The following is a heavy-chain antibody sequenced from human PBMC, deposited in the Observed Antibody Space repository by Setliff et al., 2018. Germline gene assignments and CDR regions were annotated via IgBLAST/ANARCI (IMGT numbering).Heavy chain of an antibody. CDR1: GFTFSSYS. D-gene: IGHD2-15*01. V-gene: IGHV3-21*01. Sequence: GGSLRLSCAASGFTFSSYSLNWVRQAPGKGLEWVSSISSSSSYIYYADSVQGRFTISRDNSKNTLYLQMNSLRAEDTAVYYCAKDPHLAATPALFDYWGQGTLVTVSS. J-gene: IGHJ4*02. CDR2: ISSSSSYI. CDR3: AKDPHLAATPALFDY.